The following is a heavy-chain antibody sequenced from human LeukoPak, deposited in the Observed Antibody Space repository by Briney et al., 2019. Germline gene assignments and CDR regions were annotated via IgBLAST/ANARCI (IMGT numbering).Heavy chain of an antibody. CDR2: IYYSGST. CDR1: GGSISSGGYY. D-gene: IGHD5-12*01. V-gene: IGHV4-31*03. J-gene: IGHJ4*02. CDR3: ARVTGSGYDYQIDY. Sequence: SETLSLTCTVSGGSISSGGYYWSWIRQHPGKGLEWIGYIYYSGSTYYNPSLKSRVTISVDTSKNQFSLKLSSVTAADTAVYYCARVTGSGYDYQIDYWGQGTLVTVSS.